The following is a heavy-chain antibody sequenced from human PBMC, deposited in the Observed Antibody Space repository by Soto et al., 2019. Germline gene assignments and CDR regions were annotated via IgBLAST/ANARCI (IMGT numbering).Heavy chain of an antibody. CDR3: AKRGIVGATTAFDY. V-gene: IGHV4-39*01. D-gene: IGHD1-26*01. CDR2: IFYSGST. CDR1: GVSISSSSYY. Sequence: SETLSLTCTVSGVSISSSSYYWGWIRQPPGKGLEWIGNIFYSGSTYYNPSLKSRVTISVDTSKNQFSLKLSSVTAADTAVYYCAKRGIVGATTAFDYWGQGTLVTAPQ. J-gene: IGHJ4*02.